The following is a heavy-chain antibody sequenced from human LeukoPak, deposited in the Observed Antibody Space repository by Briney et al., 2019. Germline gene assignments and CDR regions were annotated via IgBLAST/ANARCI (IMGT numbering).Heavy chain of an antibody. CDR1: GFTFSSYS. CDR2: ISSSSSYI. D-gene: IGHD3-10*01. V-gene: IGHV3-21*01. J-gene: IGHJ4*02. Sequence: GGSLRLSCAASGFTFSSYSMNWVRQAPGKGLEWVSSISSSSSYIYYADSVKGRFTISRDNAKNSLYLQMNSLRAEDTAVYYCARDMGPYGSGIYFFDYWGQGTLVTVSS. CDR3: ARDMGPYGSGIYFFDY.